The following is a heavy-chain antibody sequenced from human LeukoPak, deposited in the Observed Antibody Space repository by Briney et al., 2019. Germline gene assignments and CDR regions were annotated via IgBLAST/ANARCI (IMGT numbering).Heavy chain of an antibody. V-gene: IGHV3-7*01. D-gene: IGHD3-10*01. Sequence: GGSLRLSCAASGFTFSKYWMTWVRQAPGKGLEWLADIMKDGSVKDYLDSVEGRFTISRDNTKNSLFLQMNSLRAEDTAVYYCARVPGVRGVMRVRYYYYYMDVWGKGTTVTVSS. J-gene: IGHJ6*03. CDR2: IMKDGSVK. CDR1: GFTFSKYW. CDR3: ARVPGVRGVMRVRYYYYYMDV.